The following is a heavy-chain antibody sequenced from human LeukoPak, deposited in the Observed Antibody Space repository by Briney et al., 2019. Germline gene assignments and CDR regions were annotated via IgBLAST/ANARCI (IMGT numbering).Heavy chain of an antibody. Sequence: ASVKVSRKASGYTFTSYDINWVRQATGQGLEWMGWMNPNSGNTGYAQKFQGRVTMTRNTSISTAYMELSSLRSEDTAVYYCAREGYCSGGSCYGGFDYWGQGTLVTVSS. CDR2: MNPNSGNT. J-gene: IGHJ4*02. CDR3: AREGYCSGGSCYGGFDY. CDR1: GYTFTSYD. D-gene: IGHD2-15*01. V-gene: IGHV1-8*01.